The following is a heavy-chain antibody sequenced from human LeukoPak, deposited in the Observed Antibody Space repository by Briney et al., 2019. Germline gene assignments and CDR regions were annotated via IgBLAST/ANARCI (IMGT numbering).Heavy chain of an antibody. CDR1: GFTFSSYA. J-gene: IGHJ6*03. CDR3: ARVRFYYGSGNYYYMDV. CDR2: ISYDGSNK. D-gene: IGHD3-10*01. Sequence: SGESLRLSCAASGFTFSSYAMHWVRQAPGKGLEWVAVISYDGSNKYYADSVKGRFTISRDNSKNTLYLQMNSLRAEDTAVYYCARVRFYYGSGNYYYMDVWGKGTTVTVSS. V-gene: IGHV3-30*04.